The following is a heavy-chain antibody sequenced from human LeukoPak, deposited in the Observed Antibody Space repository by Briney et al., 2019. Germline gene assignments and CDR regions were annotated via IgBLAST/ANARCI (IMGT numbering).Heavy chain of an antibody. V-gene: IGHV1-2*02. CDR1: GSTFIGYY. CDR2: INPNSGGT. Sequence: ASVKVSCKSSGSTFIGYYIHWVRQAPGQGLEWMGWINPNSGGTNCAQKFQGRVTITRNTSISTAYMELSSLTSDHTAVYYCAKRGNSGGAYYAMDVWGQGTTVTVSS. CDR3: AKRGNSGGAYYAMDV. J-gene: IGHJ6*02. D-gene: IGHD2-15*01.